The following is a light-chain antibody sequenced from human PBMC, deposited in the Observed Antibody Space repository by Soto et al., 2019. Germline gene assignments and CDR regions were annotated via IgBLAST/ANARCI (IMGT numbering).Light chain of an antibody. CDR3: QQYNNWLFT. J-gene: IGKJ3*01. CDR2: GAS. CDR1: QSVSSN. Sequence: EIVMTQSPATLSVSPGERATLSCRASQSVSSNLAWYQQKPGQAPRLLIYGASTRATGSPARFSGSGSGTEFTRTISSLKSEDFAVYYCQQYNNWLFTFGPGTKVDIK. V-gene: IGKV3-15*01.